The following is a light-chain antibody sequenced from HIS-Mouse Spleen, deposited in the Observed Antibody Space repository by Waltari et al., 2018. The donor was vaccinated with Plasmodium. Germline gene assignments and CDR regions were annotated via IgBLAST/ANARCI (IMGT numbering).Light chain of an antibody. CDR3: QQSYSTWT. CDR1: QSISNY. Sequence: DIQMTQSPSSLSASVGDRVTITCRASQSISNYLNWYQQKPGQAPKFLIYAASTLQSGVPSRFSGSGSRTDFTLTISSLQPEDFATYYCQQSYSTWTFGQGTKVEIK. V-gene: IGKV1-39*01. CDR2: AAS. J-gene: IGKJ1*01.